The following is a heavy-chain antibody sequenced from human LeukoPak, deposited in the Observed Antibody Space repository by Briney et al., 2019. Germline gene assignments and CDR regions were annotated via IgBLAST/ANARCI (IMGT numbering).Heavy chain of an antibody. D-gene: IGHD3-3*01. Sequence: PGGSLRLSCAASGFIFSNYYMNWVRQALGKGLEWVAHIKQDGSEKNYVDSVKGRFTISRDNAKNSLYLQMNSLRAEDTAVYYCARERWSLYSNDYYYYGLDVWGQGTTVTVSS. V-gene: IGHV3-7*01. CDR1: GFIFSNYY. CDR3: ARERWSLYSNDYYYYGLDV. CDR2: IKQDGSEK. J-gene: IGHJ6*02.